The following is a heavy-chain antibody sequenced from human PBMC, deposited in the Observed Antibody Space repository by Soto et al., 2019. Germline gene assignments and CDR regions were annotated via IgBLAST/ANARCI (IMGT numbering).Heavy chain of an antibody. CDR2: ISGSGGST. Sequence: GGSLRLSCAASGFTFSSYAMSWVRQAPGKGLEWVSAISGSGGSTYYADSVKGRFTISRDNSKNTLYLQMNSLRAEDTAVYDCAKDGPLNIVAMGATSSFEYFQHWGQGTLVTVSS. CDR1: GFTFSSYA. CDR3: AKDGPLNIVAMGATSSFEYFQH. J-gene: IGHJ1*01. D-gene: IGHD1-26*01. V-gene: IGHV3-23*01.